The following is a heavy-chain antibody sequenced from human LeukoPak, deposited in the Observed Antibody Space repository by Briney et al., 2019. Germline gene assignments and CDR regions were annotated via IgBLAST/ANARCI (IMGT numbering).Heavy chain of an antibody. Sequence: PGGSLRLSCAASGFTFSSYAMSWVRQAPGKGLEWVSAISGSGGSTYYADSVKGRFTISRDNSKNTLYLQMNSLRAEDTAVYYCAKSGIVAATLGKDYFDYWGQGTLVAVSS. V-gene: IGHV3-23*01. CDR3: AKSGIVAATLGKDYFDY. CDR1: GFTFSSYA. CDR2: ISGSGGST. J-gene: IGHJ4*02. D-gene: IGHD6-19*01.